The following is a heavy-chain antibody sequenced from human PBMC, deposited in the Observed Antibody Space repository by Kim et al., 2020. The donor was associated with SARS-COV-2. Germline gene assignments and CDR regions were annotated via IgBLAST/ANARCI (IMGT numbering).Heavy chain of an antibody. Sequence: ASVKVSCKASGYTFTGNYMHWLRQAPGQGPEWMGWINPNTGVTNYAQNFQGRVTMTRDTSISTAYMELSSLRSDDTAMYYCAKDSPGQPHDYWGQGTLVT. J-gene: IGHJ4*02. V-gene: IGHV1-2*02. CDR1: GYTFTGNY. D-gene: IGHD5-18*01. CDR3: AKDSPGQPHDY. CDR2: INPNTGVT.